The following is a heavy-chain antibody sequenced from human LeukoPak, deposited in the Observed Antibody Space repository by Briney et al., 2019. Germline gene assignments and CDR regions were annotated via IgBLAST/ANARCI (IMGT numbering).Heavy chain of an antibody. J-gene: IGHJ4*02. V-gene: IGHV4-38-2*02. CDR1: DYSISSGYY. CDR2: IYYSGST. D-gene: IGHD3-9*01. CDR3: ARGPTGYEGY. Sequence: SETLSLTCTVSDYSISSGYYWGWIRQPPGEGLEWIGSIYYSGSTYYNPSLKSRVTISVDTSKNQFSLKLSSVTATDTAVYYCARGPTGYEGYWGQGTLVTVSS.